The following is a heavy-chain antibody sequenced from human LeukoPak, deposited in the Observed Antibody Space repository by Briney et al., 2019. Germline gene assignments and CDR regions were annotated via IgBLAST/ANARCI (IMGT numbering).Heavy chain of an antibody. Sequence: GGSLRLSCAASGFTFSRNVMHWVRQAPGRGLEWVASISYDGNNKFHSDSVKGRFTISRDNSRNTLYLQMNSLRGEDAAVYSCARGGIPTGPYYYFYYMDVWGKGTAVTVSS. CDR2: ISYDGNNK. CDR3: ARGGIPTGPYYYFYYMDV. D-gene: IGHD3-10*01. J-gene: IGHJ6*03. V-gene: IGHV3-30*01. CDR1: GFTFSRNV.